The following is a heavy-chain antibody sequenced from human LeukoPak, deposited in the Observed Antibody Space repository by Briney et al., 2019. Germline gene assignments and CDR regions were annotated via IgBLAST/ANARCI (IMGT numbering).Heavy chain of an antibody. V-gene: IGHV4-31*03. CDR2: IYYSGST. Sequence: SETLSLTCTVSGGSISSGGYYWSWIRQHPGKGLEWIGYIYYSGSTYYNPSLKSRVTISVDTSKNQFSLKLSSVTAADTAVYYCARDSGDVDIVATRWDNSFDPWGQGTLVTVSS. CDR1: GGSISSGGYY. CDR3: ARDSGDVDIVATRWDNSFDP. J-gene: IGHJ5*02. D-gene: IGHD5-12*01.